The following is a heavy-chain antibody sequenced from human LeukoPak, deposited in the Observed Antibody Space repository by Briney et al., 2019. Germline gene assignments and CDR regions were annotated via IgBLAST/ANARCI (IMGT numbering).Heavy chain of an antibody. V-gene: IGHV3-43*01. J-gene: IGHJ4*02. CDR1: GFTFDDYT. D-gene: IGHD6-19*01. Sequence: GVSRRLSCAASGFTFDDYTMHWVRQAPGKGLEWVSLISWDGGSTYYADSVKGRFTISRDNSKNSLYLQMNSLRTEDTALYYCAKDRDSSGWYGDYYFDYWGQGTLVTVSS. CDR3: AKDRDSSGWYGDYYFDY. CDR2: ISWDGGST.